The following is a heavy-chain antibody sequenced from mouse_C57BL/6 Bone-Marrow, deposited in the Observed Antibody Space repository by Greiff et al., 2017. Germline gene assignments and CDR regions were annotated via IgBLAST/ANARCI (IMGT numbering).Heavy chain of an antibody. CDR1: GFTFSSYG. D-gene: IGHD1-1*01. J-gene: IGHJ4*01. CDR2: ISSGGSYT. Sequence: EVKLVESGGDLVKPGGSLKLSCAASGFTFSSYGMSWVRQTPDKRLEWVATISSGGSYTYYPDSVKGRCTISRDNAKNTLYLQMSSLMSEDTAMYYCARPTVYYAMDYWGQGTSVTVSS. CDR3: ARPTVYYAMDY. V-gene: IGHV5-6*01.